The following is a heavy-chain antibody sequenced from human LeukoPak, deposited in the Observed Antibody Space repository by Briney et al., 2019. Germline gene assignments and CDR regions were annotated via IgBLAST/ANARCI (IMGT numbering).Heavy chain of an antibody. CDR2: MNPNSGNT. CDR1: GYTFTSYD. J-gene: IGHJ5*02. D-gene: IGHD5-12*01. CDR3: ASPGYDNWFDP. V-gene: IGHV1-8*01. Sequence: ASVKVSCKASGYTFTSYDINWVRQATGQGLEWMGWMNPNSGNTGYAQKFQGRVTMTRNTSISTTYMELSSLISEDTAGYYFASPGYDNWFDPWGQGTLVTVSS.